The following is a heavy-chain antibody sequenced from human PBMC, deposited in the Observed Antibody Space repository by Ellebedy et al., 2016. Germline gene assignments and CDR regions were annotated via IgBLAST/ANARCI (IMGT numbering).Heavy chain of an antibody. J-gene: IGHJ6*02. CDR1: GGSINNYY. CDR3: ARDLGRYGMDV. V-gene: IGHV4-59*01. Sequence: SETLSPTCSVSGGSINNYYWTWIRQSPGQGLEWIGEIHPSGNRHIHTSLKSRVTLSLDTSKNQFSLDLISVTAAATATYYCARDLGRYGMDVWGQGTTVTVSS. CDR2: IHPSGNR.